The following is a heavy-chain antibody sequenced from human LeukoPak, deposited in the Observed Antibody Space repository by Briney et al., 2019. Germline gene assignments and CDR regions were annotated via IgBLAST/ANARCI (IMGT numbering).Heavy chain of an antibody. CDR2: INPSGGST. CDR3: ARGYYDSSLDY. D-gene: IGHD3-22*01. J-gene: IGHJ4*02. V-gene: IGHV1-46*01. CDR1: GYTFISYY. Sequence: ASVKVSCKASGYTFISYYMHWVRQAPGQGLEWMGIINPSGGSTSYAQKFQDRVTMTTDTSTSTAYMELRSLRSDDTAVYYCARGYYDSSLDYWGQGTLVTVSS.